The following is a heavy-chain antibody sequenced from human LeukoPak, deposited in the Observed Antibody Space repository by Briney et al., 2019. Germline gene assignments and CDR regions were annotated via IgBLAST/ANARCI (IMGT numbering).Heavy chain of an antibody. CDR3: ARDGPYYYGSGSPPPLDAFDI. J-gene: IGHJ3*02. Sequence: GASVKVSCKASGYTFTGYYMHWVRQAPGQGLEWMGRINPNSGGTNYAQKFQGRVTMTRDTSISTAYMELSRLSSDDTAVYYCARDGPYYYGSGSPPPLDAFDIWGQGTMVTVSS. CDR2: INPNSGGT. V-gene: IGHV1-2*06. D-gene: IGHD3-10*01. CDR1: GYTFTGYY.